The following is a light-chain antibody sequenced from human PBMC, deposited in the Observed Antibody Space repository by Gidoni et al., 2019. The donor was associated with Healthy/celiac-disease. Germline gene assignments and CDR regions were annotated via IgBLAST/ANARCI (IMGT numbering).Light chain of an antibody. V-gene: IGKV1-39*01. CDR3: QQSYSTLRWT. J-gene: IGKJ4*01. CDR1: QSISSY. Sequence: DIQMTQSPSSLSASVGDRVTITCRASQSISSYLNWYQQKPGKAPKLLIYAASSLQSGVPSRFSGSGSGTDFTLTISSLQPEDFATYYCQQSYSTLRWTFXGXTKVEIK. CDR2: AAS.